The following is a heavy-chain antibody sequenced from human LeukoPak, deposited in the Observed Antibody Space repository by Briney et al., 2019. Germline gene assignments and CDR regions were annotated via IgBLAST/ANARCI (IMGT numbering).Heavy chain of an antibody. D-gene: IGHD3-22*01. CDR2: IYYSGRT. V-gene: IGHV4-39*01. Sequence: PSEPLSLTCTVSGGSISSSSYYWGWIRQPPGKGLEWIGSIYYSGRTYYNPSLRSRVTISVDTSKNLFSPKLSSVTAADTAVYYCARHLYYYDSGGYQSPYWYFDLWGRGTLVTVSS. CDR1: GGSISSSSYY. CDR3: ARHLYYYDSGGYQSPYWYFDL. J-gene: IGHJ2*01.